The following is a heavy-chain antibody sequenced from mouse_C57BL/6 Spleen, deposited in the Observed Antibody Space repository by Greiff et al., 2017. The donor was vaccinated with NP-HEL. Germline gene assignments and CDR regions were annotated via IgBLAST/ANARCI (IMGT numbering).Heavy chain of an antibody. V-gene: IGHV2-2*01. CDR1: GFSLTSYG. J-gene: IGHJ4*01. CDR3: ALYYYGSSDYAMDY. CDR2: IWSGGST. Sequence: QVQLKESGPGLVQPSQSLSITCTVSGFSLTSYGVHWVRQSPGKGLEWLGVIWSGGSTDYNAAFISRLSISKDNSKSQVFFKMNSLQADDTAIYYCALYYYGSSDYAMDYWGQGTSVTVSS. D-gene: IGHD1-1*01.